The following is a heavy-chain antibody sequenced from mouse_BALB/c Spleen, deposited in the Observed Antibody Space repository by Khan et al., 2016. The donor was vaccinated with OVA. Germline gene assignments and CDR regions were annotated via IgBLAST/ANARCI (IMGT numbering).Heavy chain of an antibody. V-gene: IGHV2-9*02. CDR1: GFSLTSYG. CDR3: ARGDGYYEDAMDY. D-gene: IGHD2-3*01. Sequence: QMQLEESGPGLVAPSQSLSITCTVSGFSLTSYGIHWVRQPPGKGLEWLGVIWAGGSTNYNSALMSRLSISKDNSKSQVFLKMNSLQTDDTAMYYFARGDGYYEDAMDYWGQGTSVTVSS. CDR2: IWAGGST. J-gene: IGHJ4*01.